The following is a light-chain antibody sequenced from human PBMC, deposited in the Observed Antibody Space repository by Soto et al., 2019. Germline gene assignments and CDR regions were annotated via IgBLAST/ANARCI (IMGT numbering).Light chain of an antibody. J-gene: IGLJ3*02. Sequence: SYELTQPPSVSVAPGQTARITCEANNIGSKNVHWYQQKPGQAPVLVVYDDSDRPSGIPERFSGSNSGNTATLTISRVEGGDEADYYCHVWDSAGDHPEVFGGGTKLTVL. CDR3: HVWDSAGDHPEV. CDR1: NIGSKN. CDR2: DDS. V-gene: IGLV3-21*02.